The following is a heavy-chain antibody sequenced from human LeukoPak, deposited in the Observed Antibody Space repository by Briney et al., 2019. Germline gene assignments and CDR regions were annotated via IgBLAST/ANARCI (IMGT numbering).Heavy chain of an antibody. Sequence: ASLRVSSTPSVYTFTKYDINCVRQATGEGPQWMGWMNPDSGNTGYAQKFQGRVTITKNTSISTAYMELSSLRSEDTALYYCARGPYCRSTSCPYYLDVWGKGTTVTVSS. CDR2: MNPDSGNT. CDR1: VYTFTKYD. CDR3: ARGPYCRSTSCPYYLDV. J-gene: IGHJ6*03. V-gene: IGHV1-8*03. D-gene: IGHD2-2*01.